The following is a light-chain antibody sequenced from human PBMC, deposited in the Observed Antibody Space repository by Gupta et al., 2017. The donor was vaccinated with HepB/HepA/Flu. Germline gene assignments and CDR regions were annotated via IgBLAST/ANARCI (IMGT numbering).Light chain of an antibody. V-gene: IGLV1-47*01. CDR1: SSNIGSNY. Sequence: QSVLTQPPSASGTPGQRATISCSGSSSNIGSNYVYWYQQLPGTAPKLLIYRNNQRPSGVPDRFSGSKSGTSASLAISGLRSEDEADDYCAAWDDSLSGPRYVFGTGTKVTVL. J-gene: IGLJ1*01. CDR2: RNN. CDR3: AAWDDSLSGPRYV.